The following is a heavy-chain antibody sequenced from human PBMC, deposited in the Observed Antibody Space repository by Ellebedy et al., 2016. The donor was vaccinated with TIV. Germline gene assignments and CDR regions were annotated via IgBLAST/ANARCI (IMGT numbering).Heavy chain of an antibody. J-gene: IGHJ4*02. CDR3: VRGAGWYDY. Sequence: MPSETLSLTCTVSGGSINNHYWSRIRQAPEKGLEWIAYVYYSGKTNYNPSLKSRATISVDTSKNQFSLKLHSVTAADTAVYYCVRGAGWYDYWGQGTLVTVSS. V-gene: IGHV4-59*08. D-gene: IGHD6-19*01. CDR2: VYYSGKT. CDR1: GGSINNHY.